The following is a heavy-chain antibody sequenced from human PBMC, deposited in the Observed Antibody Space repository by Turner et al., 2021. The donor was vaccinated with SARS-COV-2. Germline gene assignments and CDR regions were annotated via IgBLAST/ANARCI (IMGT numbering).Heavy chain of an antibody. Sequence: QVQLVQSGGGVVQPGRSLRLSCAASGFTFSSYGMHWVRQAPGKGLAWVALISYDGSNKYYADSVKGRFTISRDNSKNTLYLQMNSLRAEDTAVYYCARDREDCSSTSCYEADWGQGTLVTVSS. CDR3: ARDREDCSSTSCYEAD. J-gene: IGHJ4*02. CDR1: GFTFSSYG. V-gene: IGHV3-30*03. D-gene: IGHD2-2*01. CDR2: ISYDGSNK.